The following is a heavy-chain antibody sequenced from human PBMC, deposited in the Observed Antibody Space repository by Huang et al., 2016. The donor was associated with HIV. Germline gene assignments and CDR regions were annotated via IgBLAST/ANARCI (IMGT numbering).Heavy chain of an antibody. J-gene: IGHJ4*02. Sequence: EVQLVESGGGLVQPGGSLRLSCAASGFSISSYWMHWVGQAPGKGLVWGSRINSDGSSTSDADSVKGRFTISRDNAKNTLYLQMNSLRAEDTAVYYCARDPRIQSWLNFFDYWGQGTLVSVSS. CDR2: INSDGSST. V-gene: IGHV3-74*01. CDR3: ARDPRIQSWLNFFDY. CDR1: GFSISSYW. D-gene: IGHD3-22*01.